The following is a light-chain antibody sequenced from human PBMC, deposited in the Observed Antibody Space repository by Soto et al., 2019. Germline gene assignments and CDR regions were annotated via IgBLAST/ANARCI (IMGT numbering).Light chain of an antibody. V-gene: IGKV1-12*01. CDR3: QQTHSLPLS. CDR2: ATS. CDR1: QGVGGW. Sequence: IQMTQSPSSVSASVGDRVTMTCRASQGVGGWLAWYQQKPGKVPKLLIYATSSLHSGVPSRFSGSGSGTDFTLSISSLQPEDFATYDCQQTHSLPLSFGPGNKVDI. J-gene: IGKJ3*01.